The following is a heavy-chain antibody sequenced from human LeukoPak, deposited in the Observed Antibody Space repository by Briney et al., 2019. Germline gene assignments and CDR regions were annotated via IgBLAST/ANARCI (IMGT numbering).Heavy chain of an antibody. Sequence: GGSLRLSCAASGFSFSTYGMHWVRQAPGKGLEWVAVIWFDGSNKYYADSVKGRFTISRDNSKNTLYLQMNRLRADDTAVYYCARASGCYDYWGRGTLVTVSS. CDR3: ARASGCYDY. V-gene: IGHV3-33*03. D-gene: IGHD6-19*01. CDR1: GFSFSTYG. J-gene: IGHJ4*02. CDR2: IWFDGSNK.